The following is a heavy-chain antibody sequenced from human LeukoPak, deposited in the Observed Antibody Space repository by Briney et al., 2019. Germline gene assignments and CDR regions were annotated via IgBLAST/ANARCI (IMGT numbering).Heavy chain of an antibody. V-gene: IGHV3-53*01. D-gene: IGHD2-15*01. Sequence: GGSLRLSCAASGFTVSNNYMSWVRQAPGKGLEWVSVIYGGGSTYYADSVKGRFTISRDNSKNTVYLQMNSLRVEDTAVYYCAKGAEEHCTGAICYPFDNWGQGTLDSVYS. J-gene: IGHJ4*02. CDR2: IYGGGST. CDR1: GFTVSNNY. CDR3: AKGAEEHCTGAICYPFDN.